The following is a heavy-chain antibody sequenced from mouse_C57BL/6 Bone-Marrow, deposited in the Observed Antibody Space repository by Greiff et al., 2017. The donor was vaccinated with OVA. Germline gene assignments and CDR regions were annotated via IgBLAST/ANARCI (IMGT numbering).Heavy chain of an antibody. Sequence: VMLVESGPGLVAPSQSLSITCTVSGFSLTSYGVHWVRQPPGKGLEWLVVIWSDGSTTYNSALKSRLSISKDNSKSQVFLKMNSLQTDDTAMYYCARHGYDYDVPYAMDYWGQGTSVTVSS. CDR3: ARHGYDYDVPYAMDY. V-gene: IGHV2-6-1*01. CDR2: IWSDGST. J-gene: IGHJ4*01. CDR1: GFSLTSYG. D-gene: IGHD2-4*01.